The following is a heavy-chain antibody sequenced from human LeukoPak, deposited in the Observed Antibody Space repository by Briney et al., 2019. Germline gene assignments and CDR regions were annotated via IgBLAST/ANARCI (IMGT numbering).Heavy chain of an antibody. CDR1: GFTFDDYT. J-gene: IGHJ6*02. CDR2: ISWDGGST. D-gene: IGHD3-3*01. Sequence: PGGSLRLSCAASGFTFDDYTMHWVRQAPGKGLEWVSLISWDGGSTYYADSVKGRFTISRDNSKNSLYLQMNSLRTEDTALYYCAKDSLRFPVAVDYYYGMDVWGQGTTVTVSS. CDR3: AKDSLRFPVAVDYYYGMDV. V-gene: IGHV3-43*01.